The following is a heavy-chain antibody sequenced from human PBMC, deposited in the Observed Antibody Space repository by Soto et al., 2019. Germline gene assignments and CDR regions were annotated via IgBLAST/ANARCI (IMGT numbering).Heavy chain of an antibody. CDR3: ARRLGYGGSYNWFDP. Sequence: SETLSLTCTVSGGSISSSSYYWGWIRQPPGKGLEWIGSIYYSGSTYYNPSLKSRVTISVDTSKNQFSLKLSSVTAADTAVYYCARRLGYGGSYNWFDPWGQGTLVTVSS. CDR2: IYYSGST. J-gene: IGHJ5*02. CDR1: GGSISSSSYY. D-gene: IGHD5-18*01. V-gene: IGHV4-39*01.